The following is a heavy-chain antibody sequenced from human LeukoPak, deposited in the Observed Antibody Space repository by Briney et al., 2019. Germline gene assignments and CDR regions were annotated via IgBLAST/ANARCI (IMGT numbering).Heavy chain of an antibody. CDR3: ARDDRGGNLDY. V-gene: IGHV4-59*01. CDR1: GGSISSYY. D-gene: IGHD3-16*01. J-gene: IGHJ4*02. Sequence: PSETLSLTCTVSGGSISSYYWSWIRQPPGKGLEWIGYIYYSGSTNYNPSLKSRVTISLDTSKNQFSLKLNSVTAADTAVYYCARDDRGGNLDYWGQGTLVTVSS. CDR2: IYYSGST.